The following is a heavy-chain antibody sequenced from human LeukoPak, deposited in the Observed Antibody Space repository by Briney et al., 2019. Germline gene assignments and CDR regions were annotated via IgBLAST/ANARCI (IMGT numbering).Heavy chain of an antibody. CDR1: GGTFSSYA. CDR2: IIPIFGTA. D-gene: IGHD3-9*01. Sequence: SVKVSCKASGGTFSSYAISWARQAPGQGLEWMGGIIPIFGTANYAQKFQGRVTITADESTSTAYMELSSLRSEDTAVYYCAMSYYDILTGFWGQGTLVTVSS. J-gene: IGHJ1*01. V-gene: IGHV1-69*13. CDR3: AMSYYDILTGF.